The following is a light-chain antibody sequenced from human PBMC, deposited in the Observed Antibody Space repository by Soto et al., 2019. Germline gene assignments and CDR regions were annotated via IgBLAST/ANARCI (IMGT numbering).Light chain of an antibody. CDR1: SSNIGARFD. V-gene: IGLV1-40*01. J-gene: IGLJ1*01. CDR2: VNT. CDR3: HSFDSSLAGFV. Sequence: VLTHPASGSGAPGRRGPISSTGSSSNIGARFDVHWYRHLPGTAPKLLISVNTNGPSGVVDRFSGSKSGTSASLAIAGLRVADEADYYCHSFDSSLAGFVFGTGTKVTVL.